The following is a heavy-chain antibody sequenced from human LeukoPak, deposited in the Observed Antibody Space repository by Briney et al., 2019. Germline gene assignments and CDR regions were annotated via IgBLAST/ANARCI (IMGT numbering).Heavy chain of an antibody. V-gene: IGHV3-23*01. J-gene: IGHJ4*02. D-gene: IGHD3-22*01. Sequence: PGGSLRLSCAASGFTFSSYAMSWVRQAPGKGLEWDSFISGRGDSTYYADSVTGRFTISRVNDKSTLHLQMSSLRVEDTALYYCAKDGDVSAYHLYRNWGQGTLVTVSS. CDR3: AKDGDVSAYHLYRN. CDR2: ISGRGDST. CDR1: GFTFSSYA.